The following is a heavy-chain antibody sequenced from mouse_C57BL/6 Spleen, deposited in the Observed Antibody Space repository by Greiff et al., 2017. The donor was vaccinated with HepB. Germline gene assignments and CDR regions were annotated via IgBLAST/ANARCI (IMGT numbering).Heavy chain of an antibody. Sequence: VQLQQPGAELVRPGSSVKLSCKASGYTFTSYWMHWVKQRPIQGLEWIGNIDPSDSETHYNQKFKDKATLTVDKSSSTAYMQLSSLTSEDSAVYYCARGLLRTPYAMDYWGQGTSVTVSS. D-gene: IGHD1-1*01. CDR2: IDPSDSET. V-gene: IGHV1-52*01. CDR1: GYTFTSYW. CDR3: ARGLLRTPYAMDY. J-gene: IGHJ4*01.